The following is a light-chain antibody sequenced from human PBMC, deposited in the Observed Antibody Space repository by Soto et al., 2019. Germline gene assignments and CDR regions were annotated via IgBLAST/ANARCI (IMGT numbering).Light chain of an antibody. CDR2: VNS. CDR1: SSNIGAGFD. CDR3: QSYDSSLSGYV. V-gene: IGLV1-40*01. J-gene: IGLJ1*01. Sequence: QAVVTQPPSVSGAPGQRVTISCTGRSSNIGAGFDVHWYQQVPGTAPKLLIFVNSNRPSGVPDRFSGSKSGTSASLAITGLQAEDEADYYCQSYDSSLSGYVFGSGTKLTVL.